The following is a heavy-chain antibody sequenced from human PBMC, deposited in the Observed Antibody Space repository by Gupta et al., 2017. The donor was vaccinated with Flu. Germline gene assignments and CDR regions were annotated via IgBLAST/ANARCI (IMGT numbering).Heavy chain of an antibody. J-gene: IGHJ4*02. V-gene: IGHV4-4*02. D-gene: IGHD3-10*01. CDR1: GGSFSSDTW. Sequence: GTLSLTCAVSGGSFSSDTWWTWVRQPPGKGLEWIGEISHRGTTNYNPSLESRVTIFQDKSKSQFYLNLTSVTAADTAVYYCARFFQTGILDFWGQGSLVAVSS. CDR2: ISHRGTT. CDR3: ARFFQTGILDF.